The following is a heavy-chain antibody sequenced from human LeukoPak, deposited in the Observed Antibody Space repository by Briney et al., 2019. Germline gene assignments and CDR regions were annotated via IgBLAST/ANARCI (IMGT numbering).Heavy chain of an antibody. CDR2: IYYSRST. Sequence: PSETLSLTCSVSGGSISSSSYYWGWIRQPPGKGLEWIRSIYYSRSTYYNPSLRSPVTVSVDTSKNQLSLKLGSVTAPDTVVYYCARRPSFMVRRNSEFDYWGQGTLVTVSS. D-gene: IGHD3-10*01. CDR3: ARRPSFMVRRNSEFDY. J-gene: IGHJ4*02. V-gene: IGHV4-39*01. CDR1: GGSISSSSYY.